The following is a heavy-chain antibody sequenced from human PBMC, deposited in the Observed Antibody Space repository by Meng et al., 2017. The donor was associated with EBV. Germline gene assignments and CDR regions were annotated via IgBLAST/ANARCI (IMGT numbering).Heavy chain of an antibody. CDR3: SSESGRGYTPDY. V-gene: IGHV1-69*01. CDR2: FLPRLGAP. Sequence: VQAAAVVTTSGTAVKASCNASGCPISYCAISWVRQAPGQGLEWLGGFLPRLGAPNYAQKFNGRVKITADESTSTHYMDLSSLRSEDTAIYYCSSESGRGYTPDYWGQGTLVTVSS. D-gene: IGHD3-10*01. J-gene: IGHJ4*02. CDR1: GCPISYCA.